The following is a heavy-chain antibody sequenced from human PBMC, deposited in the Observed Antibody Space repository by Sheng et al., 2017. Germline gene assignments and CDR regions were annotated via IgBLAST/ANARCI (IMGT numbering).Heavy chain of an antibody. V-gene: IGHV3-23*01. D-gene: IGHD6-13*01. CDR2: ISGSGGST. J-gene: IGHJ4*02. CDR3: AKGWAAAGTADYFDY. Sequence: EVQLLESGGGLVQPGGSLRLSCAASGFTFSSYAMSWVRQATGKGLEWVSAISGSGGSTYYADSVKGRFTISRDNSKNTLYLQMNSLRAEDTAVYYCAKGWAAAGTADYFDYWGQGTLVTVSS. CDR1: GFTFSSYA.